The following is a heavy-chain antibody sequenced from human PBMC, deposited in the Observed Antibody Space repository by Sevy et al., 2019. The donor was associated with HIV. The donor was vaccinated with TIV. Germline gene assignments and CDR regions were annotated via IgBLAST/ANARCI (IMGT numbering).Heavy chain of an antibody. Sequence: ASVKVSCKASGYTFTSYGVSWVRQAPGQGLEWMGWISGYTGKINYAEMFQGRVTLTSDPSTSTAYMELRNLRSDDTAVYYCASIAGVTRTYYSDYWGQGTQVTVSS. CDR1: GYTFTSYG. V-gene: IGHV1-18*01. CDR2: ISGYTGKI. D-gene: IGHD2-15*01. J-gene: IGHJ4*02. CDR3: ASIAGVTRTYYSDY.